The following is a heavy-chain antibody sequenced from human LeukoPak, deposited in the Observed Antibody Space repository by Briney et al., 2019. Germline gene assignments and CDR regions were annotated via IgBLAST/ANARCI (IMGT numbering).Heavy chain of an antibody. CDR1: GGSFSGYY. CDR2: IYTSGST. J-gene: IGHJ6*03. Sequence: PSETLSLTCAVYGGSFSGYYWSWIRQPAGKGLEWIGRIYTSGSTNYNPSLKSRVTMSVDTSKNQFSLKLSSVTAADTAVYYCARAKSGSGSQHYYYYYMDVWGKGTTVTISS. V-gene: IGHV4-59*10. CDR3: ARAKSGSGSQHYYYYYMDV. D-gene: IGHD3-10*01.